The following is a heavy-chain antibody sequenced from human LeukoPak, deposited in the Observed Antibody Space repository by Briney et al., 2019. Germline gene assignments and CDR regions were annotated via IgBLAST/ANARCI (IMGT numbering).Heavy chain of an antibody. J-gene: IGHJ4*02. Sequence: ASVKVSCKASGYTFTVYYMHWVRQAPGQGLEWMGWINPNSGGTNYAQKFQGRVTITRDTSISTAYMELSRLRSDDTAVYYCARDLWEWELLHYFDYWGQGTLVTVSS. CDR3: ARDLWEWELLHYFDY. CDR2: INPNSGGT. D-gene: IGHD1-26*01. V-gene: IGHV1-2*02. CDR1: GYTFTVYY.